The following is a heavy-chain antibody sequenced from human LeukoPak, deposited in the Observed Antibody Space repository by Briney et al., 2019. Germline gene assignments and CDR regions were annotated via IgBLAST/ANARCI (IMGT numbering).Heavy chain of an antibody. V-gene: IGHV5-51*01. CDR2: IYPGDSDT. CDR1: GYSFTSYW. D-gene: IGHD3-3*01. J-gene: IGHJ4*02. CDR3: ARQGESYYDFWSGYYPYDY. Sequence: GESLKISCKGSGYSFTSYWIGWVRQMPGKGLEWMGIIYPGDSDTRYSPSFQGQVTISADKSISTAYLKWSSLKASDTAMYYCARQGESYYDFWSGYYPYDYWGQGTLVTVSS.